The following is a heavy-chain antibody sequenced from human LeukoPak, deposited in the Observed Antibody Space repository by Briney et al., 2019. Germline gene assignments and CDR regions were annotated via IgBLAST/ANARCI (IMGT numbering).Heavy chain of an antibody. CDR3: ARDRCPLGSLCYYGSGSYWAPTASNWFDP. J-gene: IGHJ5*02. CDR1: GDSVSSNSAA. Sequence: SQTLSLTCAISGDSVSSNSAAWNWIRQSPSRGLEWLGRTYYRSKWYNDYAVSVKSRITINPDTSKNQFSLQLNSVTPEDTAVYYCARDRCPLGSLCYYGSGSYWAPTASNWFDPWGQGTLATVSS. V-gene: IGHV6-1*01. CDR2: TYYRSKWYN. D-gene: IGHD3-10*01.